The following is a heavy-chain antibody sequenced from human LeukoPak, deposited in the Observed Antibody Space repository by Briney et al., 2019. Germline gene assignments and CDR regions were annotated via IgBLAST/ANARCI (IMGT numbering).Heavy chain of an antibody. V-gene: IGHV4-30-2*01. CDR2: IYHSGST. CDR1: GGSISSGGYS. J-gene: IGHJ4*02. CDR3: ARDRGYSSGWYYFDY. D-gene: IGHD6-19*01. Sequence: PSQTLSLTCAVSGGSISSGGYSWRWIRQPPGKGLEWIGYIYHSGSTYYNPSLKSRVTISVDRSKNQFSLKLSSVTAADTAVYYCARDRGYSSGWYYFDYWGQGTLVTVSS.